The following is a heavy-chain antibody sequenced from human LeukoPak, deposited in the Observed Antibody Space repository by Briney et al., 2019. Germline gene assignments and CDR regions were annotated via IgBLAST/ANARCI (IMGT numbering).Heavy chain of an antibody. D-gene: IGHD5-18*01. CDR1: GFTFSTYA. CDR3: ARRSYGYHFEY. J-gene: IGHJ4*02. V-gene: IGHV3-30-3*01. CDR2: ISYDGSNK. Sequence: PGRSLRLSCAASGFTFSTYAMHWVRQAPGKGLEWVAVISYDGSNKYYADSVKGRFTISRDNSKNTLYLQMSSLRAEDTAVYYCARRSYGYHFEYWGQGTLVTVSS.